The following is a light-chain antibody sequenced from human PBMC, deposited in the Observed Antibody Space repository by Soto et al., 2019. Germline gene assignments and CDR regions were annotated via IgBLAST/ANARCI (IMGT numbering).Light chain of an antibody. CDR2: DAS. V-gene: IGKV3-20*01. Sequence: ETVLTQSPGTLSLSPGERVTLSCRASQSVSSSYLAWYQQKPGQAPRLLIYDASSRATGIPDRFSGSGSGTDFTLTISRLEPEDFAVYYCQQYGSSPWTFGQGTKVEIK. CDR3: QQYGSSPWT. J-gene: IGKJ1*01. CDR1: QSVSSSY.